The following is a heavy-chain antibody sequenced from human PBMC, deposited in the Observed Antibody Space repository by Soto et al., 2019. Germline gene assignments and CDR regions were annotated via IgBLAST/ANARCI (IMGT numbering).Heavy chain of an antibody. Sequence: SETLSLTCTVSGGSINSDDYYWSWIRQSPGKGLEWIGYIYYSGTTYYNPSLMSRVTISVDTSKNQFSLRLYSVTAADTAVYFCARELRSYHYVVDVWGQGTTVIVSS. CDR1: GGSINSDDYY. CDR2: IYYSGTT. CDR3: ARELRSYHYVVDV. J-gene: IGHJ6*02. D-gene: IGHD5-12*01. V-gene: IGHV4-30-4*01.